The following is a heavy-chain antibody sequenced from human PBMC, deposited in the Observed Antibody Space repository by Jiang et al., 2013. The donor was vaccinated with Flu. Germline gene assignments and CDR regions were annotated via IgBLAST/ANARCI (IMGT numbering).Heavy chain of an antibody. CDR2: ISAYNGNT. CDR3: ARDGDIVVVVAATESYYYYGMDV. J-gene: IGHJ6*02. V-gene: IGHV1-18*01. D-gene: IGHD2-15*01. Sequence: GAEVKKPGASVKVSCKASGYTFTSYGISWVRQAPGQGLEWMGWISAYNGNTNYAQKLQGRVTMTTDTSTSTAYMELRSLRSDDTAVYYCARDGDIVVVVAATESYYYYGMDVWGQGTTVTVSS. CDR1: GYTFTSYG.